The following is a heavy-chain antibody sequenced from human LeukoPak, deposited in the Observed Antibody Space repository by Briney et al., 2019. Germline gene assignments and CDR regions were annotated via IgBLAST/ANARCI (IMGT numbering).Heavy chain of an antibody. Sequence: SVKVSCKASGTTFSRSAISWVRQAPGQGLEWMGGVIPILGTTNYAQKFQDRVSITTDESTSTAYMEVSSLRSVDTAVYYCSRDDGSATLGFDSWGQGTLVTVSS. D-gene: IGHD1-26*01. V-gene: IGHV1-69*05. CDR3: SRDDGSATLGFDS. J-gene: IGHJ4*02. CDR1: GTTFSRSA. CDR2: VIPILGTT.